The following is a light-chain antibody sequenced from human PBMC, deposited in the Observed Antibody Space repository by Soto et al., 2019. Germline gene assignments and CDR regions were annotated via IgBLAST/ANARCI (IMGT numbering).Light chain of an antibody. J-gene: IGKJ5*01. V-gene: IGKV1-39*01. CDR2: AAS. Sequence: DIQMTQSPSSLSASVGDRVTITFRASQSISSYLNWYQQKPGKAPKLLIYAASSLQSGVPSRSSGSGSGTDFTLTISSLQPEDFATYYCQQSYSTPITFGQGTRLEIK. CDR1: QSISSY. CDR3: QQSYSTPIT.